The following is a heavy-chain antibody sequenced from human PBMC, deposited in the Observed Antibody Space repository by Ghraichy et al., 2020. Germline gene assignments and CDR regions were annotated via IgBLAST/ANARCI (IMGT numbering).Heavy chain of an antibody. V-gene: IGHV4-59*11. CDR2: FSYTEGT. CDR3: ARFCAGGRCPDY. CDR1: GDSITNLY. Sequence: ESLNISCSVSGDSITNLYWTWVRQPPGKGLEWIGFFSYTEGTKYNPSLKSRLSMSVDTSKKQISLKVNSVTAADTAFYYCARFCAGGRCPDYWGQGTLVTVSS. J-gene: IGHJ4*02. D-gene: IGHD2-8*02.